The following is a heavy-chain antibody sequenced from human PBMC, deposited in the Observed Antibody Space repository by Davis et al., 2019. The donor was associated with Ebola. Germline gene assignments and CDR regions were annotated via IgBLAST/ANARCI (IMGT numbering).Heavy chain of an antibody. D-gene: IGHD1-26*01. J-gene: IGHJ4*02. CDR3: ASGRATLDY. Sequence: GGSLRLSCAASGFTFSSYGMHWVRQAPGKGLQWVAVIWDDGSNKYYADSVKGRFTISRDNSKNTLYLQMNSLRAEDTAVYYCASGRATLDYWGQGTVVTVSS. CDR1: GFTFSSYG. V-gene: IGHV3-33*08. CDR2: IWDDGSNK.